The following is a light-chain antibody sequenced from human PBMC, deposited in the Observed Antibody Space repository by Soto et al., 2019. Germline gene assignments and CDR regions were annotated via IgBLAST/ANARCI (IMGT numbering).Light chain of an antibody. Sequence: QSALTQPPSASGSPGQSVTISCTGTSSDVGDYDYVSWYQQHPGEVPKLMIFEVSKRPSRVPDRFSGSKSGNTASLTVSGLQAEDEADYYCSSYAGNNNVVFGGGTQLTVL. V-gene: IGLV2-8*01. J-gene: IGLJ3*02. CDR2: EVS. CDR3: SSYAGNNNVV. CDR1: SSDVGDYDY.